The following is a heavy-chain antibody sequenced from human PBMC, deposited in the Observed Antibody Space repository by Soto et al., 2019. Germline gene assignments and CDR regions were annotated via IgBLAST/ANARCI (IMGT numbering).Heavy chain of an antibody. V-gene: IGHV3-30-3*01. CDR1: GFTFSSYA. CDR2: ISYDGSNK. CDR3: ARVKWYSGSYLPDPLDY. D-gene: IGHD1-26*01. J-gene: IGHJ4*02. Sequence: PGGSLRLSCAASGFTFSSYAMHWVRQAPGKGLEWVAVISYDGSNKYYADSVKDRFTISRDNSKNTLYLQMNSLRAEDTAVYYCARVKWYSGSYLPDPLDYWGQGTLVTVSS.